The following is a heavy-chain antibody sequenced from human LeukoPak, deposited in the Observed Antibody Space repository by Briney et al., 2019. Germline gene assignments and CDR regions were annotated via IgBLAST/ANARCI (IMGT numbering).Heavy chain of an antibody. CDR1: GYTFTGYY. CDR2: INPNSGGT. J-gene: IGHJ4*02. V-gene: IGHV1-2*02. D-gene: IGHD3-3*01. CDR3: ARMPPNDFWPKTYYFDY. Sequence: ASVKVSCKASGYTFTGYYMHWVQQAPGQGLEWMGWINPNSGGTNYAQKFQGRVTMTRDTSISTAYMELSRLRSDDTAVYYCARMPPNDFWPKTYYFDYWGQGTLVTVSS.